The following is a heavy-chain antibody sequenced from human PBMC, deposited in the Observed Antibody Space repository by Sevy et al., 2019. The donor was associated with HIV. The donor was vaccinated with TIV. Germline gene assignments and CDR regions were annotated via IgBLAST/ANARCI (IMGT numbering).Heavy chain of an antibody. CDR1: GFTFSSYW. J-gene: IGHJ4*02. V-gene: IGHV3-7*03. D-gene: IGHD3-10*01. CDR3: AGYYGSGSYYNPLVKYFDY. Sequence: GGSLRLSCAASGFTFSSYWMSWVRQAPGKGLEWVANIKQDGSEKYYVDSVKGRFTISRDNAKNSLYLQMNSLRAEDTAVYYCAGYYGSGSYYNPLVKYFDYWGQGTLVTVSS. CDR2: IKQDGSEK.